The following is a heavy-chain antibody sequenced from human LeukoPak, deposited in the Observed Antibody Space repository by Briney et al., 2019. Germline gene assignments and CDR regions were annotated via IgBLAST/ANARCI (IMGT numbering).Heavy chain of an antibody. D-gene: IGHD4-17*01. V-gene: IGHV1-69*05. J-gene: IGHJ5*02. CDR1: GGTFNNSA. CDR2: IMPLFGTA. CDR3: ARDVHGDYGSGWFDP. Sequence: SVKVSCKTSGGTFNNSAISWVRQAPGQGPEWLGGIMPLFGTAGYAQKFQGRVTITKDESTRTVYLELTSLTSDDTAVYYCARDVHGDYGSGWFDPWGQGTLVSVSS.